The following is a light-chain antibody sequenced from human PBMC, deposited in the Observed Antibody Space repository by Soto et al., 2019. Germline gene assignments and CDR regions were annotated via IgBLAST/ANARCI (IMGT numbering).Light chain of an antibody. CDR3: SSHTITNTRV. CDR2: EVR. Sequence: QPVLTQPASVSGSPGQSIAISCTGTISDVGTYDYVSWYQQHPNRAPKLMIYEVRNRPSGVSNRFSGSKSVNTATLTISGLQAEDEADYYCSSHTITNTRVFGTGTKVTVL. CDR1: ISDVGTYDY. J-gene: IGLJ1*01. V-gene: IGLV2-14*03.